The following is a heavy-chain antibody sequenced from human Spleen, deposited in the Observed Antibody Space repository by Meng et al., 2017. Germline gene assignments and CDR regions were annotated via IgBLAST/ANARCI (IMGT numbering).Heavy chain of an antibody. D-gene: IGHD6-19*01. CDR2: ISWNSDNT. J-gene: IGHJ4*02. CDR3: AKDSSGWYHSLDF. V-gene: IGHV3-9*03. CDR1: GFTFDDYA. Sequence: SLKISCAASGFTFDDYAMHWVRQAPGKGLEWASGISWNSDNTGYADSVKGRFTISRDNAKNSLYLQMNNLRAEDMALYYCAKDSSGWYHSLDFWGQGTLVTVSS.